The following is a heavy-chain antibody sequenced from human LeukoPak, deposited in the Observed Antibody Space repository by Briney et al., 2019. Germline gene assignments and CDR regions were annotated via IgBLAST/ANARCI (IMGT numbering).Heavy chain of an antibody. CDR1: GFTFSSYA. V-gene: IGHV3-23*01. D-gene: IGHD3-10*01. CDR2: ISGSGGTA. Sequence: GGSLRLSCAASGFTFSSYAMSWVRQAPGKGLEWVSSISGSGGTAFYADSVKGRFTISRDNSKNTLYLQMNSLRAEDTAVYYCAKSWGSMVRGNDYWGQGTLVTVSS. CDR3: AKSWGSMVRGNDY. J-gene: IGHJ4*02.